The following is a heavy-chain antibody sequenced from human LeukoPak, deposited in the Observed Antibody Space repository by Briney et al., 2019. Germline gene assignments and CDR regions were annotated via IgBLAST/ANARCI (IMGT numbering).Heavy chain of an antibody. J-gene: IGHJ4*02. D-gene: IGHD2-21*02. CDR2: IYYSGST. Sequence: SETLSLTCTVSGGSISSYCWSWIRQPPGKGLEWIGYIYYSGSTNYNPSLKSRVTISVDTSKNQFSLKLSSVTAADTAVYYCARGSGGDYYFDYWGQGTLVTVSS. V-gene: IGHV4-59*01. CDR1: GGSISSYC. CDR3: ARGSGGDYYFDY.